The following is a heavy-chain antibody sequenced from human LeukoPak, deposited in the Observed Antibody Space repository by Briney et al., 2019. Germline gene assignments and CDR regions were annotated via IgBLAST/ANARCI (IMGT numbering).Heavy chain of an antibody. Sequence: PGGSLRLSCVASGFTFGNAWMSWVRQAPGKGLDWVGRIKSKTDGGTTDYAAPVKGRFTISRDDPKNTLYLQMNSLKTEDTAVFYCTTQYSSGWYVAFDIWGQGTMVTVSS. CDR2: IKSKTDGGTT. D-gene: IGHD6-19*01. V-gene: IGHV3-15*01. CDR1: GFTFGNAW. J-gene: IGHJ3*02. CDR3: TTQYSSGWYVAFDI.